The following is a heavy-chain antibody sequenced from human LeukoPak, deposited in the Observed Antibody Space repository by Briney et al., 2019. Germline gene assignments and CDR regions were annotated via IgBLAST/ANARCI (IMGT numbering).Heavy chain of an antibody. D-gene: IGHD3-16*01. Sequence: KSSETLSLTCTVSGGSISSYYWGWIRQPPGKGLEWIGSIYHSGSTYYNPSLKSRVTISVDTSKNQFSLKLSSVTAADTAVYYCAREGAWAFDPWGQGTLVTVSS. J-gene: IGHJ5*02. CDR1: GGSISSYY. V-gene: IGHV4-38-2*02. CDR2: IYHSGST. CDR3: AREGAWAFDP.